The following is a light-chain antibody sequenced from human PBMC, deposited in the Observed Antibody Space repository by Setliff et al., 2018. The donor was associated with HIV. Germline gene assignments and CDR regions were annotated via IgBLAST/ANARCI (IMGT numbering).Light chain of an antibody. Sequence: QSALTQPRSVSGSPGQSVPISCTGTSSDVGAYNYVSWYQQHPGKAPKLMIYDVTKRPSGVPDHFSGSKSGNTASLTISGLQAEDEADYYCCSYAGSYTYVFGTGTKVTVL. J-gene: IGLJ1*01. CDR1: SSDVGAYNY. CDR3: CSYAGSYTYV. V-gene: IGLV2-11*01. CDR2: DVT.